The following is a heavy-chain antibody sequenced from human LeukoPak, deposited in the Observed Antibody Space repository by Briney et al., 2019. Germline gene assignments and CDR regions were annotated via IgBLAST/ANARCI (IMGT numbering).Heavy chain of an antibody. CDR2: IYYSGST. CDR3: ARSHDHLWGNYPDY. D-gene: IGHD3-16*02. V-gene: IGHV4-59*12. CDR1: GGSISSYY. Sequence: PSETLSLTCTVSGGSISSYYWNWIRQPPGKGLEWVGYIYYSGSTNYNPSLKSRVTISVDTSKNQFSLRLNSVTAADTAMYYCARSHDHLWGNYPDYWGRGTLVTVSS. J-gene: IGHJ4*02.